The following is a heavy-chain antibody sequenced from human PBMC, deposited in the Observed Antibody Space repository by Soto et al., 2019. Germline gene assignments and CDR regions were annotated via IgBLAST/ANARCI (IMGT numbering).Heavy chain of an antibody. CDR1: GYTFTAFY. CDR2: VNPNTGVT. V-gene: IGHV1-2*02. CDR3: TTLRFDP. D-gene: IGHD3-9*01. Sequence: GASVKVSCKASGYTFTAFYMNWVRQAPGQGLEWMGWVNPNTGVTKYAQKFQGRVTMTRDTSINTAYMELSGLTSDDTAVYYCTTLRFDPWGQGTLVTVSS. J-gene: IGHJ5*02.